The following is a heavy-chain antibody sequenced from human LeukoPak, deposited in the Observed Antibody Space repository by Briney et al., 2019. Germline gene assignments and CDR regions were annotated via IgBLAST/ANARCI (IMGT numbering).Heavy chain of an antibody. V-gene: IGHV3-15*01. CDR1: GFTFRNVW. Sequence: GGSLRLSCTASGFTFRNVWMTRVRQAPGKGLEWVGRIQTITDGGTTDYAAPVRGRFTISRDDSKNTLYLQMNSLKTEDTAVYYCTSTLGYWGQGTLVIVSS. D-gene: IGHD3-16*01. CDR2: IQTITDGGTT. J-gene: IGHJ4*02. CDR3: TSTLGY.